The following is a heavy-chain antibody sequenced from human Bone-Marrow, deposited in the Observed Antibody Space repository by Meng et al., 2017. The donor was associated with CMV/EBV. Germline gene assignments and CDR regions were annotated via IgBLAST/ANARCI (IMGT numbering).Heavy chain of an antibody. CDR2: IYYIGST. J-gene: IGHJ4*02. CDR1: DDSISGYY. D-gene: IGHD5-24*01. V-gene: IGHV4-59*01. Sequence: SETLSLTCIASDDSISGYYWSWIRQPPGKGLEWIGYIYYIGSTNYNPSLKSRLTISMDTSKNQLSLKVKSVTAADTAVYYCARVGRRDGYNSHFDNWGQGTLVTVSS. CDR3: ARVGRRDGYNSHFDN.